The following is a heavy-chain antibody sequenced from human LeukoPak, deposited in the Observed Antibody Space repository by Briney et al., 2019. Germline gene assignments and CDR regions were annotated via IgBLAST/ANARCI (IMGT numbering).Heavy chain of an antibody. V-gene: IGHV3-30-3*01. Sequence: TGGSLRLSCAASGFTFSSYAMHWVRQAPGKGLEWVAVISYDGSNKYYADSVKGRFTISRDNSKNTLYLQMNSLRAEDTAVYYCAKEMATIRAFDFWGQGTMVTVS. CDR3: AKEMATIRAFDF. CDR2: ISYDGSNK. D-gene: IGHD5-24*01. CDR1: GFTFSSYA. J-gene: IGHJ3*01.